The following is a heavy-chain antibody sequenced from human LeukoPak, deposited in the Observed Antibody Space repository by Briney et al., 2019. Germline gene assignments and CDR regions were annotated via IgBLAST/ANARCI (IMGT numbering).Heavy chain of an antibody. D-gene: IGHD6-19*01. CDR2: INHSGST. J-gene: IGHJ6*03. CDR3: ARQVLSNSSGWYRYYYYYYMDV. Sequence: SETLSLTCAVYGGSFSGYYWSWIRQPPGKGLEWIGEINHSGSTNYNPSLKSRVTISVDTSKNQFSLKLSSVTAADTAVYYCARQVLSNSSGWYRYYYYYYMDVWGKGTTVTISS. V-gene: IGHV4-34*01. CDR1: GGSFSGYY.